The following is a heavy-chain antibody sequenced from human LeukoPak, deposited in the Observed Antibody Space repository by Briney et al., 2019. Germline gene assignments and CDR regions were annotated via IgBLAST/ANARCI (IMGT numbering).Heavy chain of an antibody. CDR1: GGTFSSYT. CDR2: IIPILGIA. J-gene: IGHJ4*02. CDR3: ARLGYCSSTSCDY. D-gene: IGHD2-2*01. V-gene: IGHV1-69*02. Sequence: ASVKVSYKASGGTFSSYTISWVRQAPGQGLEWMGRIIPILGIANYAQKFQGRVTITADKSTSTAYMELSSLRSEDTAVYYCARLGYCSSTSCDYWGQGTLVTVSS.